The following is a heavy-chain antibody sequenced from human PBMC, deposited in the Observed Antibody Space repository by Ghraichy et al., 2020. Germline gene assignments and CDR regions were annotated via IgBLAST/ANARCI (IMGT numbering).Heavy chain of an antibody. CDR1: GGSISSGGYY. V-gene: IGHV4-31*02. J-gene: IGHJ6*02. CDR3: ARGGVGATIYYYYYGMDV. CDR2: IYYSGST. Sequence: SQTLSLTCTVSGGSISSGGYYWSWIRQHPGKGLEWIGYIYYSGSTYYNPSLKSRVTISVDTSKNQFSLKLSSVTAADTAVYYCARGGVGATIYYYYYGMDVWGQGTTVTVSS. D-gene: IGHD5-12*01.